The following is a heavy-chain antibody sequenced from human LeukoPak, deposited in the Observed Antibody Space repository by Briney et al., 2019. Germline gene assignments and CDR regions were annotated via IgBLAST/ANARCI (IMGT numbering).Heavy chain of an antibody. J-gene: IGHJ4*02. CDR1: GYSISGGYH. CDR3: ARVDWNPDY. Sequence: PSETLSLTCTVSGYSISGGYHWDWIRQPPGKGLEWIGSIHRSGSTYYNPSLKSRVTISLDTSKNQFSLKLSSVTAADTAVYYCARVDWNPDYWGQGTLVTVSS. V-gene: IGHV4-38-2*02. CDR2: IHRSGST. D-gene: IGHD1-1*01.